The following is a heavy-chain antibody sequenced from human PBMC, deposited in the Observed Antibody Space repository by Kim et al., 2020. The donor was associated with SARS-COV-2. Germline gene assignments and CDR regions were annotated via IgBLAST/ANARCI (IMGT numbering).Heavy chain of an antibody. D-gene: IGHD5-18*01. V-gene: IGHV4-39*01. CDR3: ARLVSGYSLWGFDY. CDR1: GGSISSSSYY. CDR2: IYYSGST. J-gene: IGHJ4*02. Sequence: SETLSLTCTVSGGSISSSSYYWGWIRQPPGKALEWIGSIYYSGSTYYNPSLKSRVTISVDTSKNQFSLKLSSVTAADTAVYYCARLVSGYSLWGFDYWGQGTLVTVSS.